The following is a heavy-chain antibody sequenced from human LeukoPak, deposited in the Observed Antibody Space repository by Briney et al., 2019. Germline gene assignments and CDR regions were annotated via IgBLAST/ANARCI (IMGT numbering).Heavy chain of an antibody. CDR3: ARAITGTTSVYYYGMDV. J-gene: IGHJ6*02. V-gene: IGHV1-69*04. D-gene: IGHD1-7*01. CDR2: IIPILGIA. Sequence: SVKVSCKASGGTFSSYAISWVRQAPGQGPEWMGRIIPILGIANYAQKFQGRVTITADKSTSTAYMELSSLRSEDTAVYYCARAITGTTSVYYYGMDVWGQGTTVTVSS. CDR1: GGTFSSYA.